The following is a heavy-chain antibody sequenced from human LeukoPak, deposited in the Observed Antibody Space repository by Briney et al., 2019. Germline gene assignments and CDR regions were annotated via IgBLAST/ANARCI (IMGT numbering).Heavy chain of an antibody. D-gene: IGHD3-3*01. CDR3: ARVPYDFWSGYSY. Sequence: PGGSLRLSCAASGFTFSSYSMNWVRRAPGKGLEWVSSISSSSSYIYYADSVKGRFTISRDNAKNSLYLQMNSLRAEDTAVYYCARVPYDFWSGYSYWGQGTLVTVSS. J-gene: IGHJ4*02. CDR1: GFTFSSYS. CDR2: ISSSSSYI. V-gene: IGHV3-21*01.